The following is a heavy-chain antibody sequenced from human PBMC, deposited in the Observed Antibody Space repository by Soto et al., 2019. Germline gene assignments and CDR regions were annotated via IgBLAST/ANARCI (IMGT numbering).Heavy chain of an antibody. CDR2: IYYSGST. D-gene: IGHD4-17*01. J-gene: IGHJ4*02. V-gene: IGHV4-59*08. CDR3: ARRYGPRFDY. CDR1: GGSISSYY. Sequence: QVQLQESGPGLVKPSETLSLTCTVSGGSISSYYWSWIRQPPGKGLEWIGYIYYSGSTNYNPPLKSRVTISVDTARNKSSLKLSSVTAGDTAVYYCARRYGPRFDYWGQGTLVTVSS.